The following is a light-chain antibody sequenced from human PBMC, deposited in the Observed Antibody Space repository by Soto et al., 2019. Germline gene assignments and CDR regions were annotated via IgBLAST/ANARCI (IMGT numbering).Light chain of an antibody. J-gene: IGLJ2*01. CDR2: LNSDGSH. CDR1: SGQSSYA. CDR3: QTWGTGISV. Sequence: QPVLTQSPSASASPGGSVKLTCTLSSGQSSYAIAWHQQQPEKGPRYLMKLNSDGSHSKGDGIPDRFSGSSSGAERYLTISSLQSEDEADYYCQTWGTGISVFGGGTNLTVL. V-gene: IGLV4-69*01.